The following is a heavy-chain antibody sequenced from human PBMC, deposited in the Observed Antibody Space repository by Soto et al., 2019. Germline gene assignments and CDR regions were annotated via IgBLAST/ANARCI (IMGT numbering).Heavy chain of an antibody. J-gene: IGHJ4*02. CDR2: IKNKANSYTT. CDR1: GFTFSAHY. Sequence: EVQLVESGGGLVQPGGSLRLSCAASGFTFSAHYMDWVRQAPGKGLEWVGRIKNKANSYTTEYAASVEGRFTISREDSKTPLYRQWTSWKTEAPALYYGPRFSLVDPGGGGYFDSWGQEPQV. V-gene: IGHV3-72*01. CDR3: PRFSLVDPGGGGYFDS. D-gene: IGHD3-16*01.